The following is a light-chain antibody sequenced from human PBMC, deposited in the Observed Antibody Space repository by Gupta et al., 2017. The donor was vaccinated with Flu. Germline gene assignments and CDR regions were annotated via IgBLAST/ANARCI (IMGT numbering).Light chain of an antibody. Sequence: DVLMTQSPLSLPVTLGQPASMSCRSSQSLLHSDGNTYSSWFHHRPGQPPRRLIYKVSKRDSGVPDRISSSGSGTDFTLGINRVEAEDVWVYFCMQATQWPYTFGQGTKLEI. V-gene: IGKV2-30*02. CDR1: QSLLHSDGNTY. CDR3: MQATQWPYT. J-gene: IGKJ2*01. CDR2: KVS.